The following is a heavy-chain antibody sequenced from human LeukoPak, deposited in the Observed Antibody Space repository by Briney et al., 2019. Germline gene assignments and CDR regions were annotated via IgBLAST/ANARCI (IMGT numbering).Heavy chain of an antibody. CDR1: GGSISSYY. CDR2: NSYSGHT. D-gene: IGHD1-1*01. V-gene: IGHV4-59*01. J-gene: IGHJ4*02. Sequence: PSETLSLTCTVSGGSISSYYWTWIRQPPGKGLEWIGYNSYSGHTNYNPSLKSRVTISVDMSKKQFSLKLTSVTAADTAVYYCARVGSGNFDYWGQGTLVTVSS. CDR3: ARVGSGNFDY.